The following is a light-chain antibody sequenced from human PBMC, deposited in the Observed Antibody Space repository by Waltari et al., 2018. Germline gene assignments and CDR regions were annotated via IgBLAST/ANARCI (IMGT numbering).Light chain of an antibody. Sequence: EIVFTQSPDTLSLSPGDTATLSCRASQSVGSYLAWYQQKPGQPPRLLIYDASNRATGVPARFRGSGSGTEFTLTISSLEAEDFAVYYCQQRSNWTPHTFGQGARLEIK. V-gene: IGKV3-11*01. J-gene: IGKJ2*01. CDR2: DAS. CDR1: QSVGSY. CDR3: QQRSNWTPHT.